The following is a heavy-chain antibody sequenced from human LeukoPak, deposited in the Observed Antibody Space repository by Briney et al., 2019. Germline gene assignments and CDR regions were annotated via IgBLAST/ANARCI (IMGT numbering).Heavy chain of an antibody. V-gene: IGHV3-21*01. J-gene: IGHJ6*03. CDR1: GFTFSSYS. CDR3: ARDGSGSRPYYYYMDV. D-gene: IGHD3-10*01. CDR2: ISSSSSYI. Sequence: PGGSLRLSCAASGFTFSSYSMNWVRQAPGKGLEWVSSISSSSSYIYYADSVKGRFTISRDNAKNSLYLQMNSLRAEDTAVYYCARDGSGSRPYYYYMDVWGKGTTVTISS.